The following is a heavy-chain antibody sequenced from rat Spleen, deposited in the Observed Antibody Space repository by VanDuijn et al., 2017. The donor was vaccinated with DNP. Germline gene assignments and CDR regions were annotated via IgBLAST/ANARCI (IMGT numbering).Heavy chain of an antibody. V-gene: IGHV5-29*01. Sequence: EVQLVGSGGGLVQPGRSLKISCAASGFTFSKYGMAWVRQAPTMGLEWVATIIYDGSGTYYRDSVKGRFTVSRDNAKSTLYLQMNSLRSEDTATYYCARHYYSGHYFDYWGQGVMVTVSS. CDR1: GFTFSKYG. CDR2: IIYDGSGT. CDR3: ARHYYSGHYFDY. J-gene: IGHJ2*01. D-gene: IGHD1-1*01.